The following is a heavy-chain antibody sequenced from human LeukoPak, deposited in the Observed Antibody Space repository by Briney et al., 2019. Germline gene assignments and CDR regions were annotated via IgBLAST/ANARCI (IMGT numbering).Heavy chain of an antibody. V-gene: IGHV4-4*07. Sequence: SETLSLTCSVSGASFSSYYWSWIRQPAGKGLEWIGHIYASGVTKSNPSLKSRVTMSVDTSTNRLSLKVSSVTAADSAVYYCAREGATPASYFYAMDVWGQGTTVTVSS. CDR1: GASFSSYY. J-gene: IGHJ6*02. CDR2: IYASGVT. CDR3: AREGATPASYFYAMDV. D-gene: IGHD4/OR15-4a*01.